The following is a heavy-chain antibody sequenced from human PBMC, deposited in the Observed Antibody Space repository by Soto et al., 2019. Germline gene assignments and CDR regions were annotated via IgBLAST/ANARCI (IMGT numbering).Heavy chain of an antibody. D-gene: IGHD2-15*01. CDR2: TNGNLGTG. J-gene: IGHJ4*02. Sequence: QVQLVQSGAEVKRPGSSVKVSCKASGGTFSSYPISWVRQAPGQGLEWMGGTNGNLGTGNYAQKFRGRLTITTDISRTTAYVELSSLTPEERAVYYCARRDSHVFFRYSDNGGQGPLVTVSS. CDR3: ARRDSHVFFRYSDN. V-gene: IGHV1-69*06. CDR1: GGTFSSYP.